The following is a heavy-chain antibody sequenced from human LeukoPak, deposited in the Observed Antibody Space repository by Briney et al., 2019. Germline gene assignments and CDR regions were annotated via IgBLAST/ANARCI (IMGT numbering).Heavy chain of an antibody. V-gene: IGHV3-11*01. D-gene: IGHD3-9*01. CDR3: AKGDYDILTGESYFDY. Sequence: GGSLRLSCAVSGFTFSDYYMSWIRQAPGKGLEWVSYISSGGSTISHADSVKGRFTISRDNAENSLYLQMNSLRAEDTAVYYCAKGDYDILTGESYFDYWGQGTLVTVSS. CDR2: ISSGGSTI. CDR1: GFTFSDYY. J-gene: IGHJ4*02.